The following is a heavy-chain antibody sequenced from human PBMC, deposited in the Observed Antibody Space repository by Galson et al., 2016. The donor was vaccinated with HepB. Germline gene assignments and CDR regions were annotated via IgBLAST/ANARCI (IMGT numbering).Heavy chain of an antibody. CDR1: GFTFSSYA. CDR2: IDSSGVTT. V-gene: IGHV3-23*01. D-gene: IGHD3-3*01. CDR3: AKAKNYDQWSAWDG. Sequence: SLRLSCAASGFTFSSYALSWVRQAPGKGLEWVSFIDSSGVTTYYADCVTGRFTISRDNSKNTLYLQMHRLRAEDTATYYCAKAKNYDQWSAWDGWGQGTLVTVSS. J-gene: IGHJ4*02.